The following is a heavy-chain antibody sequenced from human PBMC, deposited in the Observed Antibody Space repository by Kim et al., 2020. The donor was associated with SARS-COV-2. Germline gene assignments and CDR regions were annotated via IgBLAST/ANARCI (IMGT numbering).Heavy chain of an antibody. J-gene: IGHJ5*02. CDR3: ARRATSSNRFDP. V-gene: IGHV3-33*07. D-gene: IGHD2-2*01. Sequence: GGSLRLSCATSGFMFRSYGMFWVRRAPGKGLECLPVFGNEGAKGYKGDSGKGRFTISRDNSKNTLYLQMNSLRGEDTAVYYCARRATSSNRFDPWGQGTLVTVSS. CDR2: FGNEGAKG. CDR1: GFMFRSYG.